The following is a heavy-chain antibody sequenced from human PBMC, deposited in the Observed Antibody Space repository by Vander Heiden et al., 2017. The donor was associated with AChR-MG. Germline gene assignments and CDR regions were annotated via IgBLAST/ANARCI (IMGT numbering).Heavy chain of an antibody. D-gene: IGHD2-2*01. CDR2: IKQAGSEK. CDR1: GFTFSTYW. J-gene: IGHJ4*02. Sequence: EVQLVESGGGLVQPGGSLRLSCAPSGFTFSTYWMSGVRQAPGKGLEWVANIKQAGSEKYYVDSVKGRFTISRDNAKNSLYLQMNSLRAEDTAVYSCARVRVVPAAMGYYFDYWGQVTLVTVSS. V-gene: IGHV3-7*01. CDR3: ARVRVVPAAMGYYFDY.